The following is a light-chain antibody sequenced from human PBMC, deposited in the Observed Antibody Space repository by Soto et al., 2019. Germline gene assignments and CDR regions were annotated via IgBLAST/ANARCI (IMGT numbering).Light chain of an antibody. CDR2: DVT. J-gene: IGLJ3*02. CDR1: SSDVGRFNY. Sequence: QSALTQPRSVSGSPGQSVTISCTGTSSDVGRFNYVSWYQLHPGKAPKLLIYDVTKRPSGVPDRFSGSKSGNTASLTISGLQAEDEADYSCCSYAGSYTWVFGGGTKVTVL. V-gene: IGLV2-11*01. CDR3: CSYAGSYTWV.